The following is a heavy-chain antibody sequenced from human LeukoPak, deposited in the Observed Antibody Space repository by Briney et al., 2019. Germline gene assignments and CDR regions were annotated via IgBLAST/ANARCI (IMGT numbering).Heavy chain of an antibody. J-gene: IGHJ4*02. D-gene: IGHD5-24*01. CDR1: GFTFSSYS. Sequence: GGSLRLSCAASGFTFSSYSMNWVRQAPGKGLEWVSSISSSSSYTYYADSVKGRFTISRDNAKKSLYLQMNSLRAEDTAVYYCARGDWGLATILTLFDYWRQGSLVSVSS. CDR2: ISSSSSYT. CDR3: ARGDWGLATILTLFDY. V-gene: IGHV3-21*01.